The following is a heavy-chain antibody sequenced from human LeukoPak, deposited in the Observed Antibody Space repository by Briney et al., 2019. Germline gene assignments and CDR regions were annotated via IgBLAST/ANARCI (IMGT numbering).Heavy chain of an antibody. CDR2: ISGSTGTT. CDR3: AKGNYYDSSGYYWGVFYYFDY. J-gene: IGHJ4*02. V-gene: IGHV3-23*01. CDR1: GFTVSSNY. Sequence: GGSLRLSCAASGFTVSSNYMSCVRQAPGKGLEWVSAISGSTGTTHYADSVKGRFTISRDNSKNTLYLQMNSVRAEDTAVYYCAKGNYYDSSGYYWGVFYYFDYWGQGTLVTVSS. D-gene: IGHD3-22*01.